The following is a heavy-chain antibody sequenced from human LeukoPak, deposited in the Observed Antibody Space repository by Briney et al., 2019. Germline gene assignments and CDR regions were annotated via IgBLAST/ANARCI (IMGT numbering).Heavy chain of an antibody. D-gene: IGHD5-18*01. V-gene: IGHV3-20*01. CDR3: ARGGYSYANAFDY. J-gene: IGHJ4*02. Sequence: PGGSLRLSCAASGFTFDDYGMSWVRQAPGKGLEWVSGINWNGGRTGYADSVKGRFTISRDNAKNSLYPQMNSLRAEDTALYHCARGGYSYANAFDYWGQGTLVTVSS. CDR1: GFTFDDYG. CDR2: INWNGGRT.